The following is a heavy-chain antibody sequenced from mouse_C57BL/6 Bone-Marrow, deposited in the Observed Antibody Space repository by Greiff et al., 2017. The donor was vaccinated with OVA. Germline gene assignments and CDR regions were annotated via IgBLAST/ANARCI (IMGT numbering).Heavy chain of an antibody. CDR1: GFTFSDYG. Sequence: EVMLVESGGGLVKPGGSLKLSCAASGFTFSDYGMHWVRQAPEQGLEWVGYISSGSSTIYYADTVKGRVTISRDNAKNTRFLQMNSRRSEDTAMYFDARGYGSSYGDYAMDYWGQGTSVTVSS. J-gene: IGHJ4*01. CDR2: ISSGSSTI. CDR3: ARGYGSSYGDYAMDY. V-gene: IGHV5-17*01. D-gene: IGHD1-1*01.